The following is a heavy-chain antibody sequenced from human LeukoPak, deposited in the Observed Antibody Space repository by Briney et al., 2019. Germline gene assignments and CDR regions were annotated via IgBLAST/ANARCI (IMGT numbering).Heavy chain of an antibody. D-gene: IGHD2-2*02. CDR2: INPSGGST. CDR1: GYTFTSYY. CDR3: AREVDCSSTSCYNFRSGNNDY. J-gene: IGHJ4*02. V-gene: IGHV1-46*01. Sequence: ASVKVSCKASGYTFTSYYMHWVRQAPGQGLEWMGIINPSGGSTSYAQKFQGRVTMTRDTSTSTVYMEQGSLRSEDTAVYYCAREVDCSSTSCYNFRSGNNDYWGQGTLVTVSS.